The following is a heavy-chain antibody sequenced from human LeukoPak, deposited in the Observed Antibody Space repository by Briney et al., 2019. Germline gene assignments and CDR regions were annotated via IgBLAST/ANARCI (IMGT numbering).Heavy chain of an antibody. Sequence: SETLSLTCTVSGGSISSYYWSWIRQPAGKGLEWIGRIYTSGSTNYNPSLKSRVTMSVDTSKNKFSLKLSSVTAADTAVYYCARDPDWNYSGWFDPWGQGTLVTVSS. D-gene: IGHD1-7*01. CDR1: GGSISSYY. V-gene: IGHV4-4*07. CDR2: IYTSGST. CDR3: ARDPDWNYSGWFDP. J-gene: IGHJ5*02.